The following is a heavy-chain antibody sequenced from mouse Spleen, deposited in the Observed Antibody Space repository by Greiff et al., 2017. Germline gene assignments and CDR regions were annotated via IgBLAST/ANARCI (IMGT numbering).Heavy chain of an antibody. CDR2: IDPYYGGT. CDR1: GYSFTGYN. V-gene: IGHV1-39*01. Sequence: EVKLQESGPELEKPGASVKISCKASGYSFTGYNMNWVKQSNGKSLEWIGNIDPYYGGTSYNQKFKGKATLTVDKSSSTAYMQLKSLTSEDSAVYYCARTPLYGSSYGYAMDYWGQGTSVTVSS. CDR3: ARTPLYGSSYGYAMDY. J-gene: IGHJ4*01. D-gene: IGHD1-1*01.